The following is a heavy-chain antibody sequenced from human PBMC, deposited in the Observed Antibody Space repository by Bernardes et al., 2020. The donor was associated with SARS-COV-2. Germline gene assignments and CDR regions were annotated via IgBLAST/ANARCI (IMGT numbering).Heavy chain of an antibody. CDR2: INSDGSST. V-gene: IGHV3-74*01. CDR1: GFTFSTYW. D-gene: IGHD6-19*01. Sequence: GGSLRLFCAASGFTFSTYWMHWVRQAPGKGLVWVSRINSDGSSTGYADSVKGRFTISRDNAKNTLYLQMNSLRAEDTAVYYCARDQGSGWYLAGYFDLWGRGTLVTVSS. CDR3: ARDQGSGWYLAGYFDL. J-gene: IGHJ2*01.